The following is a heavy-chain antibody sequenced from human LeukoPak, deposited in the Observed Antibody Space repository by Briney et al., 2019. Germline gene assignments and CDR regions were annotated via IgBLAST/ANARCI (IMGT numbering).Heavy chain of an antibody. J-gene: IGHJ4*02. CDR1: GYTFKNYD. D-gene: IGHD5-24*01. CDR2: MNPNSGNT. Sequence: ASVKVSCKDSGYTFKNYDINWVRQATGQGSEWMGWMNPNSGNTGFAQKFQERVSITRDTSINTAYMELTSLRSGDTAVYYCARATPGGLHGYSFDYWGQGTVVTVYS. CDR3: ARATPGGLHGYSFDY. V-gene: IGHV1-8*02.